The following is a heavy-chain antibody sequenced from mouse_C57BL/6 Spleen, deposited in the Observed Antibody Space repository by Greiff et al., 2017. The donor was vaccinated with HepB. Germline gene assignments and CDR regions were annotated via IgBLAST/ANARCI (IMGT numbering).Heavy chain of an antibody. CDR3: ARGNYGNSWFAY. J-gene: IGHJ3*01. Sequence: EVKLMESGGGLVKPGGSLKLSCAASGFTFSDYGMHWVRQAPEKGLEWVAYISSGSSTIYYADTVKGRFTISRDNAKNTLFLQMTSLRSEDTAMYYCARGNYGNSWFAYWGQGTLVTVSA. CDR2: ISSGSSTI. V-gene: IGHV5-17*01. CDR1: GFTFSDYG. D-gene: IGHD2-1*01.